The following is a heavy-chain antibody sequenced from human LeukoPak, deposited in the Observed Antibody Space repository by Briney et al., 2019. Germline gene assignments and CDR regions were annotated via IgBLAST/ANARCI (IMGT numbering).Heavy chain of an antibody. V-gene: IGHV4-39*01. CDR3: ASPYSGSYYSDPTHDHDVDV. D-gene: IGHD1-26*01. Sequence: SETLSLTCTVSGGSISSSSYYWGWIRQPPGKGLEWIGSIYYSGSTYYNPSLKSRVTISVDTSKNQFSLKLSSVTAADTAVYYCASPYSGSYYSDPTHDHDVDVWGKGTTVTVSS. CDR1: GGSISSSSYY. J-gene: IGHJ6*04. CDR2: IYYSGST.